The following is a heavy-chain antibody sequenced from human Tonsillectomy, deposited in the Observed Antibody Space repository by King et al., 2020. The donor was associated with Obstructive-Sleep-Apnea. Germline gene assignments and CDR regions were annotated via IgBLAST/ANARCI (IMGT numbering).Heavy chain of an antibody. Sequence: VQLVESGGGVVQPGRSLRLSCAASGFTFSSYGMHWVRQAPGKGLEWVAVIWYDGSNKYYADSVKGRFTISRDNSRNTLYLQMNSLRAEDTAVYYCARGEQYFDWYGAFDIWGQGTMVTVSS. J-gene: IGHJ3*02. D-gene: IGHD3-9*01. CDR2: IWYDGSNK. V-gene: IGHV3-33*01. CDR1: GFTFSSYG. CDR3: ARGEQYFDWYGAFDI.